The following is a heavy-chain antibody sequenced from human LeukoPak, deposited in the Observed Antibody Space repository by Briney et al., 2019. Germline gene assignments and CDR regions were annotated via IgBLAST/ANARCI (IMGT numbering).Heavy chain of an antibody. D-gene: IGHD1-1*01. CDR3: ARFSWFPGTSYYFRDV. V-gene: IGHV4-59*01. J-gene: IGHJ6*03. CDR2: VYESGTT. CDR1: GGSISRYY. Sequence: SETLSLTCIVSGGSISRYYWSWIRQPPGKGLEGFGYVYESGTTNYTPSLKSRVTISVDTSNNQFSLKLSSVTAADTAVYYCARFSWFPGTSYYFRDVGGKETAVSVSS.